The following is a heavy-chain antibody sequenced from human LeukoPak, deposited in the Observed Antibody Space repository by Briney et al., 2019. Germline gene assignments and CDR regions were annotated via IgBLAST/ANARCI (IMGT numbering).Heavy chain of an antibody. CDR2: FDPEDGET. CDR3: ATVPRKYSNYFY. V-gene: IGHV1-24*01. J-gene: IGHJ4*02. CDR1: GYTLTELS. D-gene: IGHD4-11*01. Sequence: ASVTVSCTVSGYTLTELSMHWVRQAPGKGLEWMGGFDPEDGETIYAQKFQGRVTMTEDTSTDTAYMELSSLRSEDTAVYYCATVPRKYSNYFYWGQGTLVTVSS.